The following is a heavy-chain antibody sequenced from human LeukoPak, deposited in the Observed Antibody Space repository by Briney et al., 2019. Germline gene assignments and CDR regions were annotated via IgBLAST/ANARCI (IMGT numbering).Heavy chain of an antibody. J-gene: IGHJ4*02. Sequence: SETLSLTCTVSGHSIINSYYWGWIRQPPGKGLEWIGSIYHSGSTYYNPSLKSRVTISVDTSKNQFSLKLSSVTAADTAVYYCARARQWLVDYWGQGTLVTVSS. CDR2: IYHSGST. CDR1: GHSIINSYY. D-gene: IGHD6-19*01. CDR3: ARARQWLVDY. V-gene: IGHV4-38-2*02.